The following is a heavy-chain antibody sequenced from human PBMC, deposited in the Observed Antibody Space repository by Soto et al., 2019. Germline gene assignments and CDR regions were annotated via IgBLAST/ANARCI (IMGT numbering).Heavy chain of an antibody. CDR1: GYTFTDYY. V-gene: IGHV1-2*02. J-gene: IGHJ5*02. D-gene: IGHD2-15*01. Sequence: QVQLVQSGAEVKKPGASVKVSCKASGYTFTDYYIHWVRQAPGQGLEWMGWINPNSGGTNYAQKFQVRVTMTRDTSISTAYMELSRLISDDTAVYYCARGDVRVVASFDPWGQGALVAVSS. CDR3: ARGDVRVVASFDP. CDR2: INPNSGGT.